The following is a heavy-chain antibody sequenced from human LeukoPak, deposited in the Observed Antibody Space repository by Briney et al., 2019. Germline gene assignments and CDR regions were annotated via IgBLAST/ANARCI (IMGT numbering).Heavy chain of an antibody. Sequence: GGSLRLSCAASGFTFSSYAMSWVRQAPGKGLEWVSAISGSGGSTYYADSVKGRFTISRDNSKNMLYLQMNSLRAEDTAVYYCAKREMYDILTGYYFGMDVWGQGTTVTVSS. D-gene: IGHD3-9*01. CDR2: ISGSGGST. J-gene: IGHJ6*02. CDR3: AKREMYDILTGYYFGMDV. V-gene: IGHV3-23*01. CDR1: GFTFSSYA.